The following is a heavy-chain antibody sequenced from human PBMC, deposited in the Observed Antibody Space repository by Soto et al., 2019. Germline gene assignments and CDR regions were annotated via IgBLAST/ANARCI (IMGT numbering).Heavy chain of an antibody. CDR1: GFTFSSYS. CDR2: ISSSSIYI. D-gene: IGHD2-2*01. CDR3: ARDPGECGTSICYYA. J-gene: IGHJ4*02. Sequence: EVQLVESGGGLVKPGGSLRLSCVASGFTFSSYSINWVRQAPGKGLEWVSSISSSSIYIYYADSVKGRFTVSRDNAKDSLYLQMNSLRAEDTAVYYCARDPGECGTSICYYAWGQGTLVTVSS. V-gene: IGHV3-21*01.